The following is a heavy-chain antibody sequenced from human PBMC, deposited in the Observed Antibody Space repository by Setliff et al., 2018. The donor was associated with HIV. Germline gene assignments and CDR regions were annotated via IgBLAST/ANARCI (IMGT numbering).Heavy chain of an antibody. CDR2: LSSKGQA. J-gene: IGHJ4*02. D-gene: IGHD2-21*01. V-gene: IGHV4-39*07. CDR3: AAQDLDLVKYYYMDY. Sequence: SETLSLTCTVSGGSISRSTHHWAWNRQPPGKGLEWIGALSSKGQAYYNPSLKSRVAISIDSSKNLFSLRLDSLTAADTAVYYCAAQDLDLVKYYYMDYWGPGALVTVSS. CDR1: GGSISRSTHH.